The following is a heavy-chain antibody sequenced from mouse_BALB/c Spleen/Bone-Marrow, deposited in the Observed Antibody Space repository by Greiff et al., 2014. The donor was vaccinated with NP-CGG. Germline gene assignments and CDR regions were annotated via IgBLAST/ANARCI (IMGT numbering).Heavy chain of an antibody. D-gene: IGHD1-1*01. V-gene: IGHV1-87*01. Sequence: QVQLKQSGAELARPGASVNLSCKASGYTFTSYWMQWVKQRPGQGLEWIGAIYPGDGDTRYTQKFKGKATLTADKSSSTAYMQLSSLASEDSAVYHCAAYYGSSYWAMDYWGQGTSVTVSS. J-gene: IGHJ4*01. CDR1: GYTFTSYW. CDR3: AAYYGSSYWAMDY. CDR2: IYPGDGDT.